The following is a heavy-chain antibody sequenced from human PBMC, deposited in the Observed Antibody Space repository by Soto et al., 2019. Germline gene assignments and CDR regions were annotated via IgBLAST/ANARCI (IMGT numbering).Heavy chain of an antibody. D-gene: IGHD1-26*01. Sequence: QLQESGPGLVKPSETLSLTCTVSGGSIISDYWSWIRQPPGKGLEWIGYISYSGSTNYNPSLKSLVTISVDTSKNQFSLKLFSVPAADTAVYYCARVLRGSSLFDYWGQGTLVTVSS. CDR3: ARVLRGSSLFDY. V-gene: IGHV4-59*01. CDR2: ISYSGST. CDR1: GGSIISDY. J-gene: IGHJ4*02.